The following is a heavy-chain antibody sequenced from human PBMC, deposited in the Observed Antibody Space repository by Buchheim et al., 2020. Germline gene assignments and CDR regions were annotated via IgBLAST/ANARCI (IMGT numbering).Heavy chain of an antibody. CDR2: ISYDGSDT. Sequence: QVQLVESGGGVVQPGKSLRLSCAASGITFSTYSMHWVRQAPGTGLESVALISYDGSDTYYADSVKGRFTISRDNSKSTLHPQMDNLRTEDTAVYFCANRDGDYWGQGAL. V-gene: IGHV3-30*18. CDR1: GITFSTYS. J-gene: IGHJ4*02. CDR3: ANRDGDY. D-gene: IGHD5-24*01.